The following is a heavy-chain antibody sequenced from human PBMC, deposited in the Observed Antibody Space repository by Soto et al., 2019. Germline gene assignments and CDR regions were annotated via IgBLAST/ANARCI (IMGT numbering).Heavy chain of an antibody. CDR2: INAGNGNT. CDR1: GYTFTSYA. Sequence: ASVKVSCTASGYTFTSYAMHWVRQAPGQRLEWMGWINAGNGNTKYSQKFQGRVTITRDTSASTAYMELSSLRSEDTAVYYCARVFSDFWKGDYYYGMDVWGQGTTVTVSS. D-gene: IGHD3-3*01. V-gene: IGHV1-3*01. CDR3: ARVFSDFWKGDYYYGMDV. J-gene: IGHJ6*02.